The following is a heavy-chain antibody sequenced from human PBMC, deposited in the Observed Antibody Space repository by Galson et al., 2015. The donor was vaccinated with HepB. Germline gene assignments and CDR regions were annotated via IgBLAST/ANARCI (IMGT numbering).Heavy chain of an antibody. D-gene: IGHD6-19*01. Sequence: SLRLSCAVSGFTLSNSWMTWVRQAPGKGLEWVANIKQDGSEKSYVDSVKGRFTISRDNAKNSLYLQMNSLRVEDTAVYYCAKNSRDLDYWGQGTLVTVSS. J-gene: IGHJ4*02. V-gene: IGHV3-7*03. CDR3: AKNSRDLDY. CDR2: IKQDGSEK. CDR1: GFTLSNSW.